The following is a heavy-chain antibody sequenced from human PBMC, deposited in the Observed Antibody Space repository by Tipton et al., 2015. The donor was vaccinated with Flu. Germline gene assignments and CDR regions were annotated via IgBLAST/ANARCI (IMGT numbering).Heavy chain of an antibody. CDR3: AKVRRGCNYGYAFDY. CDR1: GFTFDDYA. CDR2: ISWDGGST. V-gene: IGHV3-43D*04. D-gene: IGHD5-18*01. Sequence: SLRLSCAASGFTFDDYAVHWVRQAPGKGLEWVSLISWDGGSTYYADSVKGRFTISRDNSKNSLYLQMNSLRAEDTALYYCAKVRRGCNYGYAFDYWGQGTLVTVSS. J-gene: IGHJ4*02.